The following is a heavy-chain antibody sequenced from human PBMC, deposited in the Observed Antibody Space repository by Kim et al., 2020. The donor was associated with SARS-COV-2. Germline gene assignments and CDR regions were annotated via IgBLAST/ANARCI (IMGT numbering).Heavy chain of an antibody. CDR3: AKTGGAAADYFDY. J-gene: IGHJ4*02. D-gene: IGHD6-13*01. V-gene: IGHV3-23*03. Sequence: AGSVKGPFALSRDNSKNTLYLQINSLRVEDTAIYFCAKTGGAAADYFDYWGQGTLVTVSS.